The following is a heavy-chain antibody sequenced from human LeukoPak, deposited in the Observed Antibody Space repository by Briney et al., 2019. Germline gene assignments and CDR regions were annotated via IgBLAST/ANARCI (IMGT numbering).Heavy chain of an antibody. CDR2: VYNSGNT. CDR1: GGSISSDF. Sequence: SETLSLTCTVSGGSISSDFWSWLRQSPGKGLEWIGYVYNSGNTNYNPSLKSRVTISVDTSKNQFSLRSSSVTAADTALYYCAKGAMGSYFRWLDPWGQGTLVTVSS. D-gene: IGHD1-26*01. CDR3: AKGAMGSYFRWLDP. V-gene: IGHV4-59*01. J-gene: IGHJ5*02.